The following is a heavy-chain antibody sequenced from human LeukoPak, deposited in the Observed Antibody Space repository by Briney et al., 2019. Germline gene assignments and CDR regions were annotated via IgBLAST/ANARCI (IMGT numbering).Heavy chain of an antibody. Sequence: SETLSLTCTVSGGSISSSKDYWGWIRQPPGKGLEWIGSIYYSENTYYNPSLKSRVSISVDTSKNQFTLKLSSVTAADTAVYYCARRTYSENYWKHFDSWGQGTLVTVSS. CDR3: ARRTYSENYWKHFDS. J-gene: IGHJ4*02. CDR1: GGSISSSKDY. D-gene: IGHD1-26*01. V-gene: IGHV4-39*01. CDR2: IYYSENT.